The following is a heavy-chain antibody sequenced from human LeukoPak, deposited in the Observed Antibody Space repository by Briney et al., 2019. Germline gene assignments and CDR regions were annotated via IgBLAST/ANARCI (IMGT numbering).Heavy chain of an antibody. Sequence: PGGSLRLSCAASGFTFSSYDMHWVRQATGKGLEWVSAIGTAGDTYYPGSVKGRFTISRENAKNSLYLQMNSLRAGDTAVYYCARAGSRDSSGYYRLLGGPFYGMDVWGQGTTVTVSS. J-gene: IGHJ6*02. D-gene: IGHD3-22*01. CDR1: GFTFSSYD. CDR3: ARAGSRDSSGYYRLLGGPFYGMDV. CDR2: IGTAGDT. V-gene: IGHV3-13*01.